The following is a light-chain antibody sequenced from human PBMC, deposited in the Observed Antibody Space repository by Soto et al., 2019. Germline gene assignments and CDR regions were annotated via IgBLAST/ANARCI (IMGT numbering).Light chain of an antibody. CDR2: RNH. CDR1: GSNIGTYA. J-gene: IGLJ2*01. V-gene: IGLV1-44*01. Sequence: QSVLTQSPSASATPGQRVTISCSGSGSNIGTYAVNWYQQLPGTAPTLLIFRNHQRPSGVPDRFSGSKSGTSASLAISGPQSEDEADYYCAAWDDSLRAVVFGGETKLTVL. CDR3: AAWDDSLRAVV.